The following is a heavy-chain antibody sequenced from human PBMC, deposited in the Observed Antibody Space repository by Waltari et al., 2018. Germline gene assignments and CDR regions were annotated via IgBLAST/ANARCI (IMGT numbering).Heavy chain of an antibody. CDR3: ARRGYSGYDHDPFGYYYYGMDV. CDR2: IYYSGST. Sequence: QVQLQESGPGLVKPSETLSLTCTVSGGSISSHYWSWIRQPPGKGLEWIGYIYYSGSTNYNPSLKSRVTISVDTSKNQFSLKLSSVTAADTAVYYCARRGYSGYDHDPFGYYYYGMDVWGQGTTVTVSS. CDR1: GGSISSHY. V-gene: IGHV4-59*11. D-gene: IGHD5-12*01. J-gene: IGHJ6*02.